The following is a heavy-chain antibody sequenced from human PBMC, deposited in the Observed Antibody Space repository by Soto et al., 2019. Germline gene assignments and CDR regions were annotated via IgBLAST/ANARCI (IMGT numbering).Heavy chain of an antibody. CDR1: GGTFSSYA. Sequence: QVQLVQSGAEVKKPGSSVKVSCKASGGTFSSYAISWVRQAPGQGLEWMGGIIPIFGTANYAQNFRGRVTITAGESTSTAYMELSSLRSEDTAVYYCAQDKRPGNWNPYYYYGMDVWGQGTTVTVSS. J-gene: IGHJ6*02. V-gene: IGHV1-69*01. CDR2: IIPIFGTA. CDR3: AQDKRPGNWNPYYYYGMDV. D-gene: IGHD1-1*01.